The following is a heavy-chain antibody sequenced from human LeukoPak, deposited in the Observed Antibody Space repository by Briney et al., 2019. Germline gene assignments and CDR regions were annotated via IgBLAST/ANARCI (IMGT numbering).Heavy chain of an antibody. CDR2: IKQDGSEE. J-gene: IGHJ5*02. V-gene: IGHV3-7*01. CDR3: ARIYGSGSYFDPILYNWFDP. Sequence: PGGSLRLSCAASGFTFSSYWMSWVRQAPGKGLEWVANIKQDGSEEYYVGSVKGRFTISRDNAKNSLYLQMNSLRAEDTAVYYCARIYGSGSYFDPILYNWFDPWGQGTLVTVSS. D-gene: IGHD3-10*01. CDR1: GFTFSSYW.